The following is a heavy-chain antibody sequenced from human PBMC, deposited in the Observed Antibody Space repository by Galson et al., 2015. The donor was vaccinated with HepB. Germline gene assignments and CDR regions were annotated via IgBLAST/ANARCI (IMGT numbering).Heavy chain of an antibody. CDR2: FDPEDGET. CDR1: GYTLTELS. D-gene: IGHD3-9*01. J-gene: IGHJ4*02. V-gene: IGHV1-24*01. CDR3: STGLPSNKLQFFVWDYYFDF. Sequence: SVKVSCKVSGYTLTELSMHWVRQAPGKGLEWMGSFDPEDGETVYAQKFQGRLTMTEDTSTDSAYMELSSLRSGDTAVYYCSTGLPSNKLQFFVWDYYFDFWGQGTLVTVSS.